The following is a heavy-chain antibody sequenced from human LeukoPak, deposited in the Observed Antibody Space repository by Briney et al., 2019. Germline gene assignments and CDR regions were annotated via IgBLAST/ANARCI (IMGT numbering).Heavy chain of an antibody. J-gene: IGHJ4*02. CDR3: ARSVLDTAAAGLEY. D-gene: IGHD5-18*01. CDR1: GDSMYSDNYY. Sequence: SETLSLTCTVSGDSMYSDNYYWGWVRQSLGKVLEWIGSVYSSGNTYYEPSFESRVTISIDTSKRQFYLKLTSVTAADTAVYYCARSVLDTAAAGLEYWGQGTLVTVSS. V-gene: IGHV4-39*01. CDR2: VYSSGNT.